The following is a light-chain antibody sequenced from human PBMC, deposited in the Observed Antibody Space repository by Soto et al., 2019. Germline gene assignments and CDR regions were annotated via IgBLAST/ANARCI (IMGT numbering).Light chain of an antibody. CDR2: DVN. J-gene: IGLJ2*01. CDR1: SSDIGAYNF. Sequence: QSVLPQPASVSGSPGPSITISCTGTSSDIGAYNFVSWYQQHPGKAPQLMLYDVNIRPSGVSNRFSGSKSGNTASLTISGLQAEDEADYYCTSWTTSTTMIFGGGTKLTV. CDR3: TSWTTSTTMI. V-gene: IGLV2-14*03.